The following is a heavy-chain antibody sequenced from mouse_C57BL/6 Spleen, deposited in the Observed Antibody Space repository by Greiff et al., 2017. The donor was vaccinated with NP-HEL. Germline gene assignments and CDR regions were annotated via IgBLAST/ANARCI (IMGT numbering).Heavy chain of an antibody. D-gene: IGHD1-1*01. J-gene: IGHJ2*01. V-gene: IGHV1-15*01. CDR1: GYTFTDYE. CDR2: IDPETGGT. CDR3: TRYYNGRSYEDD. Sequence: QVQLQQSGAELVRPGASVTLSCKASGYTFTDYEMHWVKQTPVHGLAWIGAIDPETGGTAYNQKFKGKAILTADKSSSTPYLELRSLTSEESAVYYGTRYYNGRSYEDDWGQGTTLTVSS.